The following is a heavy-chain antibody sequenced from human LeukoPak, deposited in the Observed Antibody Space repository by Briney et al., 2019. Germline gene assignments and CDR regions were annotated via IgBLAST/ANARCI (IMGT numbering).Heavy chain of an antibody. Sequence: SETLSLTCAVSGYSISSGYYWGWFRQPPGEGLEWIGSIYHTGSTYYNPSLKNRVTISIDTSKNHFSLKLSSVTAADTAVYYCESGCSGSSCFRGSWFDPWGQGTLVTVSS. J-gene: IGHJ5*02. CDR1: GYSISSGYY. CDR2: IYHTGST. V-gene: IGHV4-38-2*01. D-gene: IGHD2-15*01. CDR3: ESGCSGSSCFRGSWFDP.